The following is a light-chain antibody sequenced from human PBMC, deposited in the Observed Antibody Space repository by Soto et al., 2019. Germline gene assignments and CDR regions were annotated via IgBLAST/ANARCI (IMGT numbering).Light chain of an antibody. V-gene: IGKV3-20*01. Sequence: EIVLTQSPGTLSLSPGERATLSCRASQSVSSSYLAWYQQKPGQAPRILIYGASSRATGIPDRFSGSGYGTDFTLTISRLETEDFAVYYCQQYGSSPKWTFGQGTKVEIK. CDR2: GAS. CDR3: QQYGSSPKWT. CDR1: QSVSSSY. J-gene: IGKJ1*01.